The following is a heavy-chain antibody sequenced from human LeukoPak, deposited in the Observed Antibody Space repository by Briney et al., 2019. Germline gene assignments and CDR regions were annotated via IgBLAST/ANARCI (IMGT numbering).Heavy chain of an antibody. CDR1: GGSISSYY. CDR3: ARRIFGVVTVYYFDY. Sequence: SETLSLTCTVSGGSISSYYWSWIRQPPGKGLEWIGYIYYSGSTNYNPSLKSRVTISVDTSKNQFSLKLSSVTAADTAVYYCARRIFGVVTVYYFDYWGQGTLVTVSS. D-gene: IGHD3-3*01. J-gene: IGHJ4*02. CDR2: IYYSGST. V-gene: IGHV4-59*08.